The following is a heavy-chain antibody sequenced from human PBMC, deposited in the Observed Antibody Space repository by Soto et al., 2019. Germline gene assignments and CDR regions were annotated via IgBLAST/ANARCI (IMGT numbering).Heavy chain of an antibody. V-gene: IGHV4-59*01. CDR2: VYYTGST. CDR1: GGSISGSY. CDR3: ARSVAVPGAHIDY. J-gene: IGHJ4*02. D-gene: IGHD6-19*01. Sequence: LSLTCSVSGGSISGSYWSWIRQSPGKGLEWLGYVYYTGSTNYSPSLRSRVSISVDTSKNEFSLRLSSVTAADTAVYFCARSVAVPGAHIDYWGQGTQVTVFS.